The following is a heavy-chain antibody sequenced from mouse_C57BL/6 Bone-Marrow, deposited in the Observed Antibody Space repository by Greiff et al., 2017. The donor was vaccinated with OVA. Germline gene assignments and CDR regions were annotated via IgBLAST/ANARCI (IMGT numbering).Heavy chain of an antibody. D-gene: IGHD2-5*01. Sequence: EVQLQQSGPELVKPGASVKISCKASGYTFTDYYMNWVKQSHGKSLEWIGDINPNNGGTSYNQKFKGKATLTVDKSSSTAYMELRSLTSEDSAVYYCARSPRYYSNYVPLAYWGQGTLVTVSA. CDR1: GYTFTDYY. V-gene: IGHV1-26*01. CDR2: INPNNGGT. J-gene: IGHJ3*01. CDR3: ARSPRYYSNYVPLAY.